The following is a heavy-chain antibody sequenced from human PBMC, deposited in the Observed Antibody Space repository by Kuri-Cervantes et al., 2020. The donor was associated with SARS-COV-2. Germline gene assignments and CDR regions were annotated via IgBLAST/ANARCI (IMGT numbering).Heavy chain of an antibody. CDR2: FDPEDGET. CDR1: GYTLTELS. Sequence: ASVKVSCKVSGYTLTELSIHWVRQAPGKGLEWMGGFDPEDGETIYAQKVQGRVTMTEDTSTDTAYMELSSLRSEDTAVYYCARGGSYYLDEYYFDYWGQGTLVTVSS. CDR3: ARGGSYYLDEYYFDY. J-gene: IGHJ4*02. V-gene: IGHV1-24*01. D-gene: IGHD1-26*01.